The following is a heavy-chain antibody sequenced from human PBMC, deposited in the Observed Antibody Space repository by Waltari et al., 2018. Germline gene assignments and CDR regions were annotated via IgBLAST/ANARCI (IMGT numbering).Heavy chain of an antibody. J-gene: IGHJ4*02. CDR3: ARGLNYYDRSGFYGCDYYDY. D-gene: IGHD3-22*01. CDR1: GSSISSDYYY. V-gene: IGHV4-31*01. CDR2: IYESGTT. Sequence: QMQLQESGPGLVKPSQPLSLTCTVSGSSISSDYYYWNWIRHYPGKGLEWIGYIYESGTTYYNPSLKSQVSISVDTSKNQLSLNLSSVTAADTAVYYCARGLNYYDRSGFYGCDYYDYWGQGTLVTVSS.